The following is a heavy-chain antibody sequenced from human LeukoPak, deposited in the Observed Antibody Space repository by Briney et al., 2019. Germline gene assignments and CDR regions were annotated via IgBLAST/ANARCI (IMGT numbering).Heavy chain of an antibody. CDR2: ISSTSSHI. J-gene: IGHJ4*02. CDR3: ARDLSVSY. D-gene: IGHD3-3*01. CDR1: GFTFSIYA. V-gene: IGHV3-21*01. Sequence: PGRSLRLSCAAYGFTFSIYAMHWVRQAPGKGLEWVSCISSTSSHINYADSVKGRFTISRDNTKNSVYLQMSSLRAEDTAVYYCARDLSVSYWGQGTLVTVSS.